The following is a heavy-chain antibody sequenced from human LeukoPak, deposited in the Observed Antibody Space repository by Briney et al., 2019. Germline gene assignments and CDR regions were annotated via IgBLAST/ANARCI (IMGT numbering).Heavy chain of an antibody. Sequence: GASVKVSCKASGYTFTSYALSWVRQAPGQGLEWMGWISTYSGNTNYAQKLQGRITMTIETSTSTAYMELRSLRSDDTAVYYCARGGSRVVTYGNFDYWGRGTLVTVSS. CDR3: ARGGSRVVTYGNFDY. V-gene: IGHV1-18*01. CDR2: ISTYSGNT. D-gene: IGHD2-21*02. CDR1: GYTFTSYA. J-gene: IGHJ4*02.